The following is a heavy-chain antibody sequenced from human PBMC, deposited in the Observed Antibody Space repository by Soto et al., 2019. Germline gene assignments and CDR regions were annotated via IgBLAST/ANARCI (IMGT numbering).Heavy chain of an antibody. CDR2: IYTSGST. J-gene: IGHJ6*02. Sequence: LSLTCTVSGGSISSYYWSWIRQPAGKGLEWIGRIYTSGSTNYNPSLKSRVTMSVDTSKNQFSLKLSSVTAADTAVYYCAREGDFWSGYPLGYGMDVWGQGTTVTVSS. CDR3: AREGDFWSGYPLGYGMDV. V-gene: IGHV4-4*07. CDR1: GGSISSYY. D-gene: IGHD3-3*01.